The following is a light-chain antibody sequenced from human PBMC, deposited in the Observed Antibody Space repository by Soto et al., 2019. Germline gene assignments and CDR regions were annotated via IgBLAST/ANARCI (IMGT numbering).Light chain of an antibody. J-gene: IGKJ1*01. CDR3: QQYYSSPRT. V-gene: IGKV4-1*01. Sequence: DIVMTQSPDSLAVSLGERATINCKSSQSVLYSSNNKNYLAWYQQKPGQPPKLLIYWASTRESGAPDRFSGSGSGTDFTLTISSLPAEDVAVYYCQQYYSSPRTFGQGTKVEIK. CDR1: QSVLYSSNNKNY. CDR2: WAS.